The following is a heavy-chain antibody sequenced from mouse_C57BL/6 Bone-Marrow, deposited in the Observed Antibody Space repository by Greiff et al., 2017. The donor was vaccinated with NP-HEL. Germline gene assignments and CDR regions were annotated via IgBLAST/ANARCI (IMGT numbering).Heavy chain of an antibody. CDR2: ISDGGSYT. CDR1: GFTFSSYA. J-gene: IGHJ2*01. CDR3: ARDRTFDY. Sequence: EVQRLESGGGLVKPGGSLKLSCAASGFTFSSYAMSWVRQTPEKRLEWVATISDGGSYTYYPDNVKGRCTISRDNAKNNLYLQMSHLKSEDTARYYCARDRTFDYWGQGTTLTVSS. V-gene: IGHV5-4*01.